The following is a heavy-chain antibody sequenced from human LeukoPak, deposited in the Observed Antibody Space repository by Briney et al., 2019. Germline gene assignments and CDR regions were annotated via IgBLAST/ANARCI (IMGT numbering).Heavy chain of an antibody. CDR3: ARPYYYDSRIDR. Sequence: SETLPLTYSVSGGPNSCGDYYWSWIPQPPGKGLEWCAYMYYSGSSYYNPSFKSRVTRSADTSKNQHSLMLSSVTAADTAVYYCARPYYYDSRIDRWGQGMLVGVSS. J-gene: IGHJ5*02. CDR1: GGPNSCGDYY. V-gene: IGHV4-30-4*01. CDR2: MYYSGSS. D-gene: IGHD3-22*01.